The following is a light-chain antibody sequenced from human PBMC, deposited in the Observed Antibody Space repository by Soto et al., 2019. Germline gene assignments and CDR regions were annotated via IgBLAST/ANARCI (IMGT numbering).Light chain of an antibody. CDR2: DVS. J-gene: IGLJ2*01. CDR3: SSYTSNTTVV. CDR1: SSDVGGYNY. Sequence: QSALTQPASVSESPGQSITISCTGTSSDVGGYNYVSWYQQHPGKAPKLMIYDVSNRPSGVSNRFSGSKSGNTASLTISGLQAEDEADYYCSSYTSNTTVVFGGGTQLTVL. V-gene: IGLV2-14*01.